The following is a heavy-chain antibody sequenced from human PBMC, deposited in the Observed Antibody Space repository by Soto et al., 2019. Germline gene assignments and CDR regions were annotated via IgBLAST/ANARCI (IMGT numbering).Heavy chain of an antibody. Sequence: QVQLVQSWAEVKKPGASVKVSCKASGCTFTSYDINWVRQATGQGLEWMGWMNPNSGNTGYAQKFQGRVTMTRNTSISTAYMELSSLRSEDTAVYYCARGESSSGWYHWFDPWGQGTLVTVSS. CDR3: ARGESSSGWYHWFDP. CDR2: MNPNSGNT. V-gene: IGHV1-8*01. J-gene: IGHJ5*02. CDR1: GCTFTSYD. D-gene: IGHD6-19*01.